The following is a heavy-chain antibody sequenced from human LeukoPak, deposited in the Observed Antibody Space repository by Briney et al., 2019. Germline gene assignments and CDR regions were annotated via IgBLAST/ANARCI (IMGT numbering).Heavy chain of an antibody. V-gene: IGHV1-24*01. CDR1: GYTLTELS. J-gene: IGHJ4*02. Sequence: ASVKVSCKVSGYTLTELSMHWVRQAPGKGLEWREGFDPEDGETIYAQKFQGRVTMTEDTSTDTAYMELSSLRSEDTAVYYCATDLGGSGWHNFDYWGQGTLVTVSS. D-gene: IGHD6-19*01. CDR2: FDPEDGET. CDR3: ATDLGGSGWHNFDY.